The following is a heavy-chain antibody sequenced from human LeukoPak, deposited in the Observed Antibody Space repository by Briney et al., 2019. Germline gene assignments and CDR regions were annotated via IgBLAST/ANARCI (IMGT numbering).Heavy chain of an antibody. CDR1: GFTFSSYR. CDR3: ARDSSAEYFQH. Sequence: GGSLRLSCAASGFTFSSYRMTWVRQAPGKGLEWVSSISSGSSYIHYADSVKGRFTISRDNAKNSLYLQMNSLRAEDTAVYYCARDSSAEYFQHWGQGTLVTVSS. J-gene: IGHJ1*01. V-gene: IGHV3-21*01. CDR2: ISSGSSYI.